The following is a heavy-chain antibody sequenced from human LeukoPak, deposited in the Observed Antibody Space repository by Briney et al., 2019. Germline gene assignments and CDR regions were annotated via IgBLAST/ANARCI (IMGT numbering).Heavy chain of an antibody. CDR3: AKDIYYYDSSGYVY. V-gene: IGHV3-21*04. CDR1: GVTFSSYS. Sequence: GGSLRLSCAASGVTFSSYSMNWVRQAPGKWLEWVSSISSRSTYIYYADSVKGRFTISRDNAKNSLYLQMNSLRAEDTAVYYCAKDIYYYDSSGYVYWGQGTLVTVSS. D-gene: IGHD3-22*01. CDR2: ISSRSTYI. J-gene: IGHJ4*02.